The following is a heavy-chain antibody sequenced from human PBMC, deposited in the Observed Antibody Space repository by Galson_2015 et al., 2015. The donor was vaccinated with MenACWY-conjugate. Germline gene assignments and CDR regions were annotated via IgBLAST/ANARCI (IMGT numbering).Heavy chain of an antibody. J-gene: IGHJ4*02. CDR2: IYYSGTA. D-gene: IGHD2-15*01. Sequence: ETLSLTCTVSGGSISSYYLSWIRQPPGEGLEWIGYIYYSGTAKYNPSLKSRVTISADTSKTQFSLRLNSVTAADTAVYYCARRHCSSGSCFFDYWGQGSLVTVSS. V-gene: IGHV4-59*08. CDR1: GGSISSYY. CDR3: ARRHCSSGSCFFDY.